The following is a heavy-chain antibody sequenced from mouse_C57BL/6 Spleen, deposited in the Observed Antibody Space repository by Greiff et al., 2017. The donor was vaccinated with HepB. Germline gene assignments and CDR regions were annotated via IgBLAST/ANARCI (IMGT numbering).Heavy chain of an antibody. CDR3: ARRSLLITTVVATDAMDY. CDR1: GYSITSGYY. D-gene: IGHD1-1*01. J-gene: IGHJ4*01. V-gene: IGHV3-6*01. Sequence: EVHLVESGPGLVKPSQSLSLTCSVTGYSITSGYYWNWIRQFPGNKLEWMGYISYDGSNNYNPSLKNRISITRDTSKNQFFLKLNSVTTEDTATYYCARRSLLITTVVATDAMDYWGQGTSVTVSS. CDR2: ISYDGSN.